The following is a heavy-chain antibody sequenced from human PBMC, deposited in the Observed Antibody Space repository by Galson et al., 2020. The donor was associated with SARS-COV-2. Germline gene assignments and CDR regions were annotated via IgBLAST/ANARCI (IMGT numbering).Heavy chain of an antibody. V-gene: IGHV3-73*01. D-gene: IGHD6-19*01. Sequence: GESLKISCAASGFTFSGSAVHWVRQASGKGLEWVGRIRSKPNSYATAYAASVKGRFTISRHDSKNTAYLQMNSLKTEDTAVYYCARDSSGWQGIDYWGQGTLVTVSS. J-gene: IGHJ4*02. CDR1: GFTFSGSA. CDR3: ARDSSGWQGIDY. CDR2: IRSKPNSYAT.